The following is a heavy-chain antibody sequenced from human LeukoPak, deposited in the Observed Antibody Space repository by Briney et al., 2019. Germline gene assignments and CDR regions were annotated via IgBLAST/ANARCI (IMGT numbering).Heavy chain of an antibody. CDR1: GFTFSTYG. Sequence: HPGGSLRLSCAASGFTFSTYGMHWVRQAPGKGLEWVAVIWFDESKEYYADSVKGRFTISRDISKSTLYLEMNSLRAEDTALYYCAKDGYCSGGTCHPFFMDVWGKGTTVTVSS. CDR3: AKDGYCSGGTCHPFFMDV. D-gene: IGHD2-15*01. CDR2: IWFDESKE. V-gene: IGHV3-33*06. J-gene: IGHJ6*03.